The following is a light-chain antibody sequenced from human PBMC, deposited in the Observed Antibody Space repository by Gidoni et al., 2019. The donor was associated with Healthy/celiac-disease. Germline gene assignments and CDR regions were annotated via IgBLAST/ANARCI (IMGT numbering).Light chain of an antibody. CDR1: SSDVGGYNY. CDR3: CSYAGSCVV. CDR2: DVS. J-gene: IGLJ2*01. V-gene: IGLV2-11*01. Sequence: QSALTQARAVSESPEQSVTISCTVTSSDVGGYNYVSWYQQHPGTAPKRMIYDVSKRPSGVPARFSGSKSGNTASLTISGLQAEDEADYYCCSYAGSCVVFGGGTTLTVL.